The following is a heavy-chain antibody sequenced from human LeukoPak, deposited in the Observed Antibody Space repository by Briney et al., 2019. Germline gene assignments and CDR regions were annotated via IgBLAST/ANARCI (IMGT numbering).Heavy chain of an antibody. V-gene: IGHV1-2*06. D-gene: IGHD3-22*01. J-gene: IGHJ3*02. CDR3: AREAYDSSGYYYRAFDI. Sequence: GASVKVSCKASGYTFTGYYMHWVRQAPGQGLEWMGRINPNSGGTNYAQKFQGRVTMTRDTSISTAYMELSRLRSDDTAAYYCAREAYDSSGYYYRAFDIWGQGTMVTVSS. CDR1: GYTFTGYY. CDR2: INPNSGGT.